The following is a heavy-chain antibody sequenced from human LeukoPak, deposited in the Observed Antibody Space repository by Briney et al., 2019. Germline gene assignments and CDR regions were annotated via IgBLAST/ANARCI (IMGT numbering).Heavy chain of an antibody. V-gene: IGHV4-4*07. Sequence: PSETLSLTCTVSGGSISSYYWNWIRQPAGKGLEWIGRIYTSGSTNYNPSLKSRVTMSVDTSKNQCSLNLNSVTAADTAVYYCARDLTDYYELDYWGQGTLVTVSS. J-gene: IGHJ4*02. CDR1: GGSISSYY. CDR3: ARDLTDYYELDY. D-gene: IGHD3-22*01. CDR2: IYTSGST.